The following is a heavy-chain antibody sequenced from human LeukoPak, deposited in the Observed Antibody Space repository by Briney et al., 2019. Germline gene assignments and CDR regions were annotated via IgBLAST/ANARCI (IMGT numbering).Heavy chain of an antibody. Sequence: PSQTLSLTCTASGGSISSGSYYWSWIRQPAGKGLEWIGRIYTSGSTNYNPSLKSRVTISVDTSKNQFSLKLSSVTAADTAVYYCARDHRSFDYWGQGTLVTVSS. CDR1: GGSISSGSYY. CDR3: ARDHRSFDY. V-gene: IGHV4-61*02. CDR2: IYTSGST. J-gene: IGHJ4*02.